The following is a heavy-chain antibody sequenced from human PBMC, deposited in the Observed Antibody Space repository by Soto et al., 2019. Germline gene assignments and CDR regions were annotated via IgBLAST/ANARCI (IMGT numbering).Heavy chain of an antibody. CDR3: ARDLPFYYGSGHDTNYYYYMDV. V-gene: IGHV1-69*08. CDR2: IIPILGIA. D-gene: IGHD3-10*01. Sequence: QVQLVQSGAEVKKPGSSVKVSCKASGGTFSSYTISWVRQAPGQGLEWMGRIIPILGIANYAQKFQGRVTITADKYTSTAYMELSSLRSEDTAVYYCARDLPFYYGSGHDTNYYYYMDVWGEGTTVTVSS. J-gene: IGHJ6*03. CDR1: GGTFSSYT.